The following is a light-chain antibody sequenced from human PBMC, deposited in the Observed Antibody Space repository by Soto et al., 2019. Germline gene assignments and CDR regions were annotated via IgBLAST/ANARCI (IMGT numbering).Light chain of an antibody. V-gene: IGKV1-5*03. CDR1: QSISSW. J-gene: IGKJ1*01. CDR3: QQYRDNWT. CDR2: EAS. Sequence: DIQMTQSPSTLSASVGDRVTITCRASQSISSWLAWYQQKPGTAPKLLLYEASTLQSGFPSRFSGSGSGTEFTLTFSSLQPDDSATYSCQQYRDNWTFGQGTKVEIK.